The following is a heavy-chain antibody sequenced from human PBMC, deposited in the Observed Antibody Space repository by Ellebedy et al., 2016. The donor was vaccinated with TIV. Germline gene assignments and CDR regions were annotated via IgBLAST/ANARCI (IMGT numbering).Heavy chain of an antibody. CDR3: ARDLSPLES. J-gene: IGHJ4*02. Sequence: SETLSLXXTVSGGSISSYYWGWIRQPPGKGLEWIGSIYYSGSTYYNPSLKSRVTISVDTSKNQFSLKLSSVTAADTAVYYCARDLSPLESWGQGTLVTVSS. D-gene: IGHD1-14*01. CDR2: IYYSGST. CDR1: GGSISSYY. V-gene: IGHV4-39*07.